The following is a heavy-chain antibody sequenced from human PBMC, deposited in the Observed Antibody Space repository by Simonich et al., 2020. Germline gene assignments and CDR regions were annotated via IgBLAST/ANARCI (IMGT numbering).Heavy chain of an antibody. CDR1: GFTFSSYA. Sequence: QVQLVESGGGVVQPGRSLRLSCAASGFTFSSYAMHWVRQAPGKGLDGVEVISYDGSNKYYADSGKGRFTISRDNSKNPLYLQMNSLRAEDTAVYYCAREGLLLDAFDIWGQGTMVTVSS. CDR3: AREGLLLDAFDI. CDR2: ISYDGSNK. D-gene: IGHD2-15*01. V-gene: IGHV3-30*07. J-gene: IGHJ3*02.